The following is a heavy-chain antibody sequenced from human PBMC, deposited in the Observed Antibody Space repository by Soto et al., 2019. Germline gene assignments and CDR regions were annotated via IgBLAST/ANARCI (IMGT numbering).Heavy chain of an antibody. V-gene: IGHV4-39*07. CDR1: GVSITTTSYY. CDR3: ARARYYYGSGSFLTTNWFDP. J-gene: IGHJ5*02. Sequence: PSETLSLTCTVSGVSITTTSYYWGWIRQPPGKGLEWIGEINHSGSTNYNPSLKSRVTISVDTSKNQFSLKLSSVTAADTAVYYCARARYYYGSGSFLTTNWFDPWGQGTLVTVSS. D-gene: IGHD3-10*01. CDR2: INHSGST.